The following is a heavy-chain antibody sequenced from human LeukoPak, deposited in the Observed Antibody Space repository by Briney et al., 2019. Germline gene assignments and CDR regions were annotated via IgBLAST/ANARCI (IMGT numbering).Heavy chain of an antibody. V-gene: IGHV3-53*01. Sequence: PGGSLRLSCAASGFSVSSSYMSWVRQAPGKGREWVSVIHSGGATFYADSVKGRFTTSRDNSKNTLYLQMNTLSAEDTAVYFCARDNTVRWGSWGQGTLVTVS. CDR2: IHSGGAT. D-gene: IGHD1-26*01. CDR1: GFSVSSSY. J-gene: IGHJ5*02. CDR3: ARDNTVRWGS.